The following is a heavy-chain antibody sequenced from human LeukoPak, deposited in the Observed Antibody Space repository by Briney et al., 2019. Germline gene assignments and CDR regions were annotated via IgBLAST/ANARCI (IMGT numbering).Heavy chain of an antibody. D-gene: IGHD5-18*01. CDR3: AKDSWLPPHYFDY. J-gene: IGHJ4*02. CDR2: IRYDGSNK. V-gene: IGHV3-30*02. Sequence: PGVSLRLSCAASGFTFSSYGMHWVRQAPGKGLEWVAFIRYDGSNKHYADSVKGRFTISRDNSKNTLYLQMNSLRAEDTAVYYCAKDSWLPPHYFDYWGQGTLVTVSS. CDR1: GFTFSSYG.